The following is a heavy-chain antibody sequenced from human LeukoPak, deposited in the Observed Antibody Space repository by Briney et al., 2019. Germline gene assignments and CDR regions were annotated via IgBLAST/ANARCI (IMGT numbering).Heavy chain of an antibody. Sequence: TGGSLRLSCAASGFTFDDYAMHWVRQAPGKGLEWVSGISWNSGSIGYADPVKGRFTISRDNAKNSLYLQMNSLRAEDTALYYCAKDRRYYYDSSGSWFDYWGQGTLVTVSS. CDR3: AKDRRYYYDSSGSWFDY. V-gene: IGHV3-9*01. J-gene: IGHJ4*02. CDR2: ISWNSGSI. CDR1: GFTFDDYA. D-gene: IGHD3-22*01.